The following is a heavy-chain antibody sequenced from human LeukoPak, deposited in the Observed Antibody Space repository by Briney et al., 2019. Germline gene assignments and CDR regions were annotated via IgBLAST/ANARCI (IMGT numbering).Heavy chain of an antibody. CDR2: IWYDGSIK. D-gene: IGHD2-8*02. CDR1: GFTFSTYG. V-gene: IGHV3-33*01. J-gene: IGHJ6*02. Sequence: GGSLILSCAASGFTFSTYGMHWVRQAPGKGLEWVAVIWYDGSIKYYADSVKGRFTFSRDNSKSTMYLQMNSLRAEDTAVYYCARIACTGGNCKPYYYGLDVWGQGTTVTVSS. CDR3: ARIACTGGNCKPYYYGLDV.